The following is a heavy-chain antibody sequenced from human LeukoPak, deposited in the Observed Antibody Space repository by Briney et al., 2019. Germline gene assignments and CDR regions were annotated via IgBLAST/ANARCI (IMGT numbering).Heavy chain of an antibody. CDR3: ARTKGGYDSFWFDP. V-gene: IGHV4-4*07. J-gene: IGHJ5*02. D-gene: IGHD5-12*01. Sequence: SETLSLTCTVSGGSISSYYLSWIRQPAGKGLEWIGRIYTSGSTNYNPSLKSRVTMSVDTSKNQFSLKLSSVTAADTAVYYCARTKGGYDSFWFDPWGQGTLVTVSS. CDR1: GGSISSYY. CDR2: IYTSGST.